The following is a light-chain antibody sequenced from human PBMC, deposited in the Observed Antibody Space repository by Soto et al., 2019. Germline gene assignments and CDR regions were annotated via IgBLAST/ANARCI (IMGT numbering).Light chain of an antibody. J-gene: IGKJ5*01. CDR2: DVS. Sequence: ETVMTQSPVTLAVSPGDTATLSCRASQRVSNHFAWYQQKPGQAPRLLIYDVSHRATGVPARFSGTGSETDFTLTISGLQSEDSAVYFCQQYNNWPFSFGQGTRLEIK. CDR3: QQYNNWPFS. CDR1: QRVSNH. V-gene: IGKV3-15*01.